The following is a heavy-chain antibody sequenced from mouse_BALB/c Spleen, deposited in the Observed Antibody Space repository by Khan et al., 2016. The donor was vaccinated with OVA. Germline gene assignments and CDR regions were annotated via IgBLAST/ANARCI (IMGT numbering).Heavy chain of an antibody. CDR1: GYSFTGYN. J-gene: IGHJ3*01. Sequence: VQLQQSGPELEKPGASVRISCKAAGYSFTGYNMNWVRQTNGKSLEWIGNIDPYYGGSSYNQKFKGKATLTVDKSSSTAYMQLKSLTSEDSAVXCCARGNRYDVWFAYWGQGTLVTVSA. CDR2: IDPYYGGS. V-gene: IGHV1-39*01. CDR3: ARGNRYDVWFAY. D-gene: IGHD2-14*01.